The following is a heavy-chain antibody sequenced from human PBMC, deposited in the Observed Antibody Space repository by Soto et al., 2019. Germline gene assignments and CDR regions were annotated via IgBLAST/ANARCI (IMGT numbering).Heavy chain of an antibody. J-gene: IGHJ4*02. CDR2: IIPIFGTA. V-gene: IGHV1-69*12. CDR1: GDTFYNYA. CDR3: ARSAQDIILVPTALGSLDY. D-gene: IGHD2-2*01. Sequence: QVQLVQSGAEVKKPGSSVKVSCKDSGDTFYNYAISWVRQAPGQGLEWMGGIIPIFGTANYAQKLQGRVTITADESTSTAYMEMSSLRSDDTAVYYCARSAQDIILVPTALGSLDYWGQGTLVTVSS.